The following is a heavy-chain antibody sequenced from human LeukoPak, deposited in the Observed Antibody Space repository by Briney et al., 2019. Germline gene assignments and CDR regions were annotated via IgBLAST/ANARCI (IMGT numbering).Heavy chain of an antibody. J-gene: IGHJ4*02. V-gene: IGHV4-34*01. CDR3: ARDYDSSGL. Sequence: SETLSLTCAVYGGSVSGHYWSWIRQPPGKGLEWIGEIHHSGSTNYNPSLKSRVTISVDASKSQFSLKLSSVTAADTAVYYCARDYDSSGLWGQGTLVTVSS. CDR1: GGSVSGHY. CDR2: IHHSGST. D-gene: IGHD3-22*01.